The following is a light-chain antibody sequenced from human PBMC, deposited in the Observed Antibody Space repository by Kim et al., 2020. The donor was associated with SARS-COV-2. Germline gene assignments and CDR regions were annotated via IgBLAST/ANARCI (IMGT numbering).Light chain of an antibody. J-gene: IGLJ3*02. CDR1: SSDVGAYKH. CDR2: EVN. CDR3: SYCSNNSSVL. Sequence: SVTIACRGTSSDVGAYKHVYWYKQQPATAPKLVIYEVNERASGVSPRFSGSKSGETASLTISGLQAEDEADYYCSYCSNNSSVLFGGGTQLTVL. V-gene: IGLV2-14*01.